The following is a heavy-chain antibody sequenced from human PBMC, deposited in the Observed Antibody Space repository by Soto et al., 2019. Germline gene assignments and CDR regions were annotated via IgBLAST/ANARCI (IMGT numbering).Heavy chain of an antibody. V-gene: IGHV3-23*01. CDR3: AKDICSGGSCSSYFDY. CDR1: GFTFSSYA. J-gene: IGHJ4*02. Sequence: GGSLRLSCAASGFTFSSYAMSWVRQAPGKGLEWVSAISGSGGSTYYADSVKGRFTISRDNSKNTLYLQMNSLRAEDTAVYYCAKDICSGGSCSSYFDYWGQGTLVTVSS. D-gene: IGHD2-15*01. CDR2: ISGSGGST.